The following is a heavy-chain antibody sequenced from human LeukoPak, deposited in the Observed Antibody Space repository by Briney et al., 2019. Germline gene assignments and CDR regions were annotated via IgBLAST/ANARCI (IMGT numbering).Heavy chain of an antibody. Sequence: GGSLRLSCAASGFTFTAYLIHWARQAPGKGLEWVAVMSSDGKAMFYADSVKGRFTISRDNSKNTLYLQMNSLRAEDTAVYYCVRDSDYYFDHSASFDYWGQGTLVTVSS. CDR2: MSSDGKAM. V-gene: IGHV3-30*04. CDR3: VRDSDYYFDHSASFDY. CDR1: GFTFTAYL. J-gene: IGHJ4*02. D-gene: IGHD3-22*01.